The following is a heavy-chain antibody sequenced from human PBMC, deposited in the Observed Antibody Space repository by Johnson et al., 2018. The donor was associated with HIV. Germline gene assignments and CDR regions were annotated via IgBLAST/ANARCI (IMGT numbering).Heavy chain of an antibody. CDR3: AKDMIGYSSSWDEMEGASDI. V-gene: IGHV3-33*03. D-gene: IGHD6-13*01. CDR1: GLTFSNYG. Sequence: QVQLVESGGGVVQPGRSLRLSCAVSGLTFSNYGMHWVRQAPGKGLEWVAVMWYDGSNKYYADSVKGRFTISRDNAKNSLYLQMKSLRPEDTALYYCAKDMIGYSSSWDEMEGASDIWGRGTMVTVSS. J-gene: IGHJ3*02. CDR2: MWYDGSNK.